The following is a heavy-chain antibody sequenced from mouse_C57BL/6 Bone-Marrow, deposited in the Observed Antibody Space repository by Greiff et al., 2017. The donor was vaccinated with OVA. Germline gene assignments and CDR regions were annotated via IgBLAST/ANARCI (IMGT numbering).Heavy chain of an antibody. V-gene: IGHV1-5*01. Sequence: VQLKESGTVLARPGASVKMSCKTSGYTFTSYWMHWVNQRPGQGLEWIGAIYPGNSDTSYNQQFKGKAKLTAVTSASTAYMELSSLTNEDSAVYYCTRGTTVVGLKDYWGQGTSVTVSS. J-gene: IGHJ4*01. CDR1: GYTFTSYW. CDR3: TRGTTVVGLKDY. D-gene: IGHD1-1*01. CDR2: IYPGNSDT.